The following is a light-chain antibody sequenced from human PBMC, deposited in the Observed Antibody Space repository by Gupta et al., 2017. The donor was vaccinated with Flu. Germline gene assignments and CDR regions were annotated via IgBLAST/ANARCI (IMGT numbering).Light chain of an antibody. CDR1: SSDVGGYNY. CDR3: SSYTSSSTPL. CDR2: EVS. J-gene: IGLJ2*01. V-gene: IGLV2-14*01. Sequence: QSALPQPASVSGSPGQSLTISFPGTSSDVGGYNYVSWYQQHPGKAPKLMIYEVSNRPSGVSNRFSGSKPGNTASLTISGLQAEDEADYYCSSYTSSSTPLFGGGTKLTVL.